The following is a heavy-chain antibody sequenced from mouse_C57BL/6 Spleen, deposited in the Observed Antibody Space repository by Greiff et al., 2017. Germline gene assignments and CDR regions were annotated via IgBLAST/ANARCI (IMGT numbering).Heavy chain of an antibody. CDR2: IHPNSGST. CDR1: GYTFTSYW. V-gene: IGHV1-64*01. Sequence: QVQLKQSGAELVKPGASVKLSCKASGYTFTSYWMHWVKQRPGQGLEWIGMIHPNSGSTNYNEKLKSKATLTVDKSSSTAYMQLSSLTSEDSAVYYCAREDDGSDYWGQGTTLTVSS. CDR3: AREDDGSDY. J-gene: IGHJ2*01. D-gene: IGHD2-3*01.